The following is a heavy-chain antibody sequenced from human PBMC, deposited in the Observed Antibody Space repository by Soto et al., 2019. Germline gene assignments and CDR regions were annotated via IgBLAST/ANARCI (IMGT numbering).Heavy chain of an antibody. CDR1: GYTFTSYG. CDR2: ISAYNGNT. Sequence: GASVKVSCKASGYTFTSYGISWVRQAPGQGLEWMGWISAYNGNTNYAQKLQGRVTMTTDTSTSTAYMELRSLRSDDTAVYYCARTTYDIVLMVYANHIDYWGQGTPVTVSS. J-gene: IGHJ4*02. D-gene: IGHD2-8*01. CDR3: ARTTYDIVLMVYANHIDY. V-gene: IGHV1-18*01.